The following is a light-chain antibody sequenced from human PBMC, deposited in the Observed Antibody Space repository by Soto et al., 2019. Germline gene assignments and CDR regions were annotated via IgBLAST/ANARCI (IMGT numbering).Light chain of an antibody. J-gene: IGLJ1*01. CDR3: CSYAGSTTLDV. CDR2: EAF. CDR1: SSDVGSYNL. Sequence: QSALTQPASVSGSPGQSITISCTGTSSDVGSYNLVSWYQQHPGTAPKLMIYEAFKRPSGVSNRFSGSKSGDTASLTISGLQAEDEADYYCCSYAGSTTLDVFGTGTKLTVL. V-gene: IGLV2-23*01.